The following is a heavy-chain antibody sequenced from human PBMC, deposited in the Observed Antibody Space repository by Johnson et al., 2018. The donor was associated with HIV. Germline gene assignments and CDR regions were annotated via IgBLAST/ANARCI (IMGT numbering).Heavy chain of an antibody. CDR3: GRDRSVTVFGYDAFDI. V-gene: IGHV3-30-3*01. Sequence: VQLVESGGGVVQPGRSLRLSCAASGFTFSSYAMHWVRQAPGKGLEWVALISYDGSNKYYADSVKGRFTTSRDNSKNTLYLQMNSLRAEDTSVYYCGRDRSVTVFGYDAFDIWGQGTMVTVSS. CDR2: ISYDGSNK. D-gene: IGHD4-11*01. CDR1: GFTFSSYA. J-gene: IGHJ3*02.